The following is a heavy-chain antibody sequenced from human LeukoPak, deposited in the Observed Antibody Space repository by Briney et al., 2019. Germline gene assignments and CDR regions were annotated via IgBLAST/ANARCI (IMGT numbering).Heavy chain of an antibody. CDR3: ARNFDY. Sequence: GGSLRLSCAASGFTFSSNNMNWVRQAPGKGLEWISYISSSGSDIYYADYVKGRFTISRDNAKNSLYLQMSSLRAEDTAVHYCARNFDYWGQGTLVTVSS. V-gene: IGHV3-48*01. CDR2: ISSSGSDI. J-gene: IGHJ4*02. CDR1: GFTFSSNN.